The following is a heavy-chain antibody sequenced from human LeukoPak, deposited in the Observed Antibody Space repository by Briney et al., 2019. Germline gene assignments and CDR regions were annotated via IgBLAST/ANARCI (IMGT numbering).Heavy chain of an antibody. J-gene: IGHJ4*02. Sequence: GGSLRLSCAASEFTFSSYSMNWVRQAPGKGLEWVSYISGSSTTIDYADSAKGRFIISRDNAKKSLYLQMNNLRAEDTAVYYCARDQDWAFDYWGQGILVTVSS. D-gene: IGHD3/OR15-3a*01. CDR3: ARDQDWAFDY. V-gene: IGHV3-48*01. CDR1: EFTFSSYS. CDR2: ISGSSTTI.